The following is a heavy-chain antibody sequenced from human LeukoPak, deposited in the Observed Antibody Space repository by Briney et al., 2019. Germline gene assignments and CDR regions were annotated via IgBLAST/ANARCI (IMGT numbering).Heavy chain of an antibody. CDR3: AKSMGVQLWLRGY. CDR1: GFTFSSYN. CDR2: ICYDGSNK. D-gene: IGHD5-18*01. J-gene: IGHJ4*02. Sequence: GGSLRLSCAASGFTFSSYNMNWVRQAPGKGLEWVAVICYDGSNKYYADSVKGRFTISRDHPKNTLYLQMNSLRAEDTAVYYCAKSMGVQLWLRGYWGQEPLVTVPP. V-gene: IGHV3-30*18.